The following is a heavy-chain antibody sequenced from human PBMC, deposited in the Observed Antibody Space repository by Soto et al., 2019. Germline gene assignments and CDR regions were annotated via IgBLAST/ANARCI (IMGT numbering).Heavy chain of an antibody. CDR1: GFIFGDYA. CDR2: ISLSGYVT. V-gene: IGHV3-11*01. D-gene: IGHD1-1*01. CDR3: VRWWNGFDY. J-gene: IGHJ4*02. Sequence: QVRLVESGGDLVKPGGSLRLSCVGSGFIFGDYAMGWSRQAPGKGLEWISYISLSGYVTFDADSVKGRFTFSRDNAKNSLYVEMKSLTVEDTAVYYCVRWWNGFDYWGQGTLVTVSS.